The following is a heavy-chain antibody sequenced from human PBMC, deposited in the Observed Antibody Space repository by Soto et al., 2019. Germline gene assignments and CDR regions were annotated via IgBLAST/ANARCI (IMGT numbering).Heavy chain of an antibody. CDR1: VGTTRSYN. J-gene: IGHJ6*02. D-gene: IGHD1-1*01. CDR2: MYDTGST. Sequence: QVQVQESGPGLVNPSETLSLSCTASVGTTRSYNWGWIRQPPGKGLEWIGYMYDTGSTSYNPSLKSRFTISVDTSKKQFSLKVNSVTAAHTAVYYCVSQGIGNLHGLVDVWGQGTTVTVSS. V-gene: IGHV4-59*08. CDR3: VSQGIGNLHGLVDV.